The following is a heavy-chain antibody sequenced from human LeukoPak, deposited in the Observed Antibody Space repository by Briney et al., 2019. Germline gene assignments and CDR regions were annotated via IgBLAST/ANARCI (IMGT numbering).Heavy chain of an antibody. D-gene: IGHD5-12*01. CDR3: ARGDGSGYDKYYFDY. CDR2: IT. CDR1: GGSFSGYY. Sequence: SETLSLTCAVYGGSFSGYYWSWIRRPPGKGLEWIGEITNYNPSLKSRVTISVDTSKNQFSLKLNSVTAADTAVYYCARGDGSGYDKYYFDYWGQGTLVTVSS. V-gene: IGHV4-34*01. J-gene: IGHJ4*02.